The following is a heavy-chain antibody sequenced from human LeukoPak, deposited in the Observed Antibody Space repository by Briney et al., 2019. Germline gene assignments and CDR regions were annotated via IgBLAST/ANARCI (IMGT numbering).Heavy chain of an antibody. Sequence: GGSLRLSCAASGFTFSSYAMSWVRQAPGKGLEWVSAISGSGGSTYYADSVKGRFTISRDNSKNTLYLQMNSLRAEDTAVYYCAKDRSAYYYDSSRYYGTLLAFDIWGQGTMVTVSS. D-gene: IGHD3-22*01. J-gene: IGHJ3*02. V-gene: IGHV3-23*01. CDR3: AKDRSAYYYDSSRYYGTLLAFDI. CDR2: ISGSGGST. CDR1: GFTFSSYA.